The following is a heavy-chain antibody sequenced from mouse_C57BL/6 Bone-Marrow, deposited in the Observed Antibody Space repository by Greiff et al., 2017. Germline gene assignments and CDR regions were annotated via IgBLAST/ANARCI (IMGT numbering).Heavy chain of an antibody. CDR1: GYTFTSYW. CDR2: IYPGSGST. Sequence: QVQLQQSGAELVKPGASVKMSCKASGYTFTSYWITWVKQRPGQGLEWIGDIYPGSGSTNYNEKFKSKDTLTVDTSSSTAYMQLSSLTSEDSAVYYCARAYGSSYVAWFAYWGQGTLVTVSA. D-gene: IGHD1-1*01. V-gene: IGHV1-55*01. J-gene: IGHJ3*01. CDR3: ARAYGSSYVAWFAY.